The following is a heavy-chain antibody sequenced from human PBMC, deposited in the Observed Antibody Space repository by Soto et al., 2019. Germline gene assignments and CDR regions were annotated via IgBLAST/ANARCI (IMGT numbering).Heavy chain of an antibody. CDR3: ARGRYGELSPFDY. D-gene: IGHD3-10*01. CDR1: GGSISNYY. V-gene: IGHV4-59*01. Sequence: QVQLQESGPGLVKPSETLSLTCTVSGGSISNYYWSWIRQPPGKGLEWIGYIYYSGNTNYSPSLKRRVTISVDTSRDQFSLKLTSVPAADTAVYYCARGRYGELSPFDYWGQGTLVTVSS. CDR2: IYYSGNT. J-gene: IGHJ4*02.